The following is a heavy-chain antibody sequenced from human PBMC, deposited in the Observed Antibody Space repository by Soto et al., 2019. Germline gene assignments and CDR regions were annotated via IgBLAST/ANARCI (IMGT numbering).Heavy chain of an antibody. D-gene: IGHD2-15*01. CDR1: GFTFSRYG. Sequence: QPAGSLRLSCAASGFTFSRYGMDWVRQPQGKGMEWVALVWFDGSDKYSSDSVTGRFTISRDNSKNTLYLQMNSLRAEDTAVYYCARFFCSASSCYSVGGFDIWGQGTMVTVSS. CDR2: VWFDGSDK. J-gene: IGHJ3*02. V-gene: IGHV3-33*07. CDR3: ARFFCSASSCYSVGGFDI.